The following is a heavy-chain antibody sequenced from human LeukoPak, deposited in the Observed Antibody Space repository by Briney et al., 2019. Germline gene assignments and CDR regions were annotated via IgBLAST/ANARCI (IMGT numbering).Heavy chain of an antibody. Sequence: GGSLRLSCAASGFTFSNYWMHWVRQAPGNGLVWVSRINSDGSSTSYADSVKGRFTISRDNAKNTLYLQMNSLRAEDTSVYYCARDWWFDPWGQGTLVTVSS. CDR2: INSDGSST. CDR1: GFTFSNYW. J-gene: IGHJ5*02. CDR3: ARDWWFDP. V-gene: IGHV3-74*01.